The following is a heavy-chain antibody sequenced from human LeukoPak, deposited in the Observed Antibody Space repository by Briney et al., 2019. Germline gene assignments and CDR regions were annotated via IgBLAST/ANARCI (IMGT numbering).Heavy chain of an antibody. V-gene: IGHV4-4*07. CDR2: IYTSGST. Sequence: PSETLSLTCTVSGGSISSYYWSWIRQPAGKGLEWIGRIYTSGSTNYNPSLKSRVTMSVDTSKNQFSLKLSSVTAADTAVYYCARDSRWIQGDGDAFDIWGQGTMVTVSS. CDR1: GGSISSYY. CDR3: ARDSRWIQGDGDAFDI. D-gene: IGHD5-18*01. J-gene: IGHJ3*02.